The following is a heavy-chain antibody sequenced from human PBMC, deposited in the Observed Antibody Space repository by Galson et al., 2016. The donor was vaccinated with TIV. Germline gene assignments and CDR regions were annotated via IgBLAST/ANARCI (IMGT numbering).Heavy chain of an antibody. CDR3: ARDRVVDATYYYYYYGMDV. CDR2: ISDGGNT. D-gene: IGHD2-15*01. CDR1: GLSVSINY. Sequence: SLRLSCAASGLSVSINYMTWVRQAPGKGLEWVSLISDGGNTYYTDSVKGRFTISRENSKNTLYLQMNSLRLEDTAVYYCARDRVVDATYYYYYYGMDVWGQGTLVTVSS. V-gene: IGHV3-66*02. J-gene: IGHJ6*02.